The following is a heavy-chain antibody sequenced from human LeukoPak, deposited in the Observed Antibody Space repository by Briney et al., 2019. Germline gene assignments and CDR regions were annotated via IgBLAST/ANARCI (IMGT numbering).Heavy chain of an antibody. Sequence: PGGSLRLSCAASGFTFSSYGMHWVRQAPGKGLEWVAFIRYDGSNKYYADSVKGRFTISRDNSKNTLYLQMNSLRAEDTAVYYCAKHPRYCGSYYFDYWGQGTLVTVSS. CDR3: AKHPRYCGSYYFDY. D-gene: IGHD1-26*01. CDR1: GFTFSSYG. V-gene: IGHV3-30*02. J-gene: IGHJ4*02. CDR2: IRYDGSNK.